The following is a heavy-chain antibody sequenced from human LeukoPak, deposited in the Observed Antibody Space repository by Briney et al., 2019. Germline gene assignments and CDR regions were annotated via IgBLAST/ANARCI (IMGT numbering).Heavy chain of an antibody. V-gene: IGHV4-34*01. CDR2: TNHSGST. CDR3: ARRGHIVVVPAAIWGTSFDP. Sequence: SETLSLTCAVYGGSFSGYYWSWIRQPPGKGLEWIGETNHSGSTNYNPSLKSRVTISVDTSKNQFSLKLSSVTAADTAVYYCARRGHIVVVPAAIWGTSFDPWGQGTLVTVSS. CDR1: GGSFSGYY. J-gene: IGHJ5*02. D-gene: IGHD2-2*01.